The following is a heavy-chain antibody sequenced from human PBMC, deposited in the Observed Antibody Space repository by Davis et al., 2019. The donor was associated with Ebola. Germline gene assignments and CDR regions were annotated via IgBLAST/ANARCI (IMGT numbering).Heavy chain of an antibody. V-gene: IGHV3-21*04. CDR2: ISSSSSYI. CDR3: AKNEQLVFDY. J-gene: IGHJ4*02. D-gene: IGHD6-6*01. CDR1: EFTFSSYS. Sequence: GESLKISCAASEFTFSSYSMNWVRQAPGKGLEWVSSISSSSSYIYYADSVKGRFTISRDNSKNTLYLQMNSLRAEDTAVYYCAKNEQLVFDYWGQGTLVTVSS.